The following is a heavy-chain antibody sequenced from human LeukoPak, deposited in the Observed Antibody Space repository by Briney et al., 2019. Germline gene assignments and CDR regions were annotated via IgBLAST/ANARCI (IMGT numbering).Heavy chain of an antibody. CDR2: IYTSGST. D-gene: IGHD3-10*01. V-gene: IGHV4-4*07. CDR1: GGSISSYY. CDR3: ARGGYYGSGNDFRFDP. J-gene: IGHJ5*02. Sequence: PSETLSLTCTVSGGSISSYYWSWIRQPAGKGVEWIGRIYTSGSTDYNPSLKSRVTISVDTSKNQFSLKLSSVTAADTAVYYCARGGYYGSGNDFRFDPWGQGTLVTVSS.